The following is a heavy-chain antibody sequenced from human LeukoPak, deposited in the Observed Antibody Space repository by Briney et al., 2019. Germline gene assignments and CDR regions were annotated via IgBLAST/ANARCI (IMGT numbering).Heavy chain of an antibody. CDR1: GGSFSGYY. V-gene: IGHV4-34*01. CDR2: INHSGST. J-gene: IGHJ4*02. D-gene: IGHD3-22*01. CDR3: ARRPGPKRYYYDSSGYPGGDY. Sequence: SETLSLTCAVYGGSFSGYYWSWIRQPPGKGLEWIGEINHSGSTNYNPSLKSRVTISVDTSNHQFSLKLSSVTAADTAVYYCARRPGPKRYYYDSSGYPGGDYWGQGTLVTVSS.